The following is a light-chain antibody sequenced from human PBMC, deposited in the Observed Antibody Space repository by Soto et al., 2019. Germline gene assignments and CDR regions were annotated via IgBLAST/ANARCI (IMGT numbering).Light chain of an antibody. CDR1: PAIGIN. V-gene: IGKV3-15*01. CDR3: QHCNNWHHKTA. Sequence: ILLTQSPATLSVSPGERATLACMASPAIGINLAWYQQRPGQAPRLLIYDASTSATGIPHRFSGGGTGTEFTLTVRNLQSHDFAVYYCQHCNNWHHKTAFGRGTKLEIK. CDR2: DAS. J-gene: IGKJ4*01.